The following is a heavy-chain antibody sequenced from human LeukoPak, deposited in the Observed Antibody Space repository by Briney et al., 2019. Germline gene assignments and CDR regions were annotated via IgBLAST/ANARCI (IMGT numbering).Heavy chain of an antibody. CDR1: GISLSNYA. CDR2: ISERGGST. V-gene: IGHV3-23*01. J-gene: IGHJ4*02. D-gene: IGHD3-10*01. Sequence: GGSLRLSCVVSGISLSNYAMTWVRQASGKGLEWVSYISERGGSTTYADSVKGRFTISRDTSLNTLYLQMNNLRAEDTAVYFCAKRGVVIRGILVIGYHQEAYHYDFWGQGVLVTVSS. CDR3: AKRGVVIRGILVIGYHQEAYHYDF.